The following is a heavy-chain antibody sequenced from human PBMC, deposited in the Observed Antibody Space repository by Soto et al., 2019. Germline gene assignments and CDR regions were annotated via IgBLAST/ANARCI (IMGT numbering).Heavy chain of an antibody. D-gene: IGHD3-3*01. V-gene: IGHV3-21*01. J-gene: IGHJ6*02. CDR2: ISSSSSYI. Sequence: VQLVESGGGVVQPGGSLRLSCAASGFTFSSYSMNWVRQAPGKGLEWVSSISSSSSYIYYADSVKGRFTISRDNAKNSLYLQMNSLRAEDTAVYYCARDGSYDFWSGYWGGYYYYGMDVWGQGTTVTVSS. CDR3: ARDGSYDFWSGYWGGYYYYGMDV. CDR1: GFTFSSYS.